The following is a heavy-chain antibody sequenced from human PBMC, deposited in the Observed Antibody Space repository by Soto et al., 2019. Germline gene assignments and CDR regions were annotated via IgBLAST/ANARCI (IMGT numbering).Heavy chain of an antibody. V-gene: IGHV4-4*07. D-gene: IGHD3-16*02. CDR1: GDSLSTYY. J-gene: IGHJ4*02. CDR2: IHDTGRT. Sequence: KTSETLSLTCTVSGDSLSTYYWSWIRQPAGERLEWIGRIHDTGRTNYNPSLKGRVTMSVDTSKNQFSLRVNSVTAADTAVYYCARESVSGTYRFDSWGQGTLVTVSS. CDR3: ARESVSGTYRFDS.